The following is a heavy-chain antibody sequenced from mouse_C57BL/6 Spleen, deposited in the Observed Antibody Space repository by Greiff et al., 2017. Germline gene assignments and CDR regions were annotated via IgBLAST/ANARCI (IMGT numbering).Heavy chain of an antibody. CDR2: ISNLAYSI. Sequence: EVKVVESGGGLVQPGGSLKLSCAASGFTFSDYGMAWVRQAPGKGPEWVAFISNLAYSIYYADTVTGRFTISRATDNNTLYLEMSSLRSEETAMYYWARHWYYGSTTGAMDYWGKGTSVTVSS. D-gene: IGHD1-1*01. V-gene: IGHV5-15*01. CDR3: ARHWYYGSTTGAMDY. J-gene: IGHJ4*01. CDR1: GFTFSDYG.